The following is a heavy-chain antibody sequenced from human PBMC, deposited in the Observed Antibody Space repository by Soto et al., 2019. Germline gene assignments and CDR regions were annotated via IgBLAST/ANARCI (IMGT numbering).Heavy chain of an antibody. CDR2: VSHDGKTE. CDR1: GFTFSSYA. V-gene: IGHV3-30*04. CDR3: GXXXXISGHYSGGCDV. D-gene: IGHD3-22*01. J-gene: IGHJ3*01. Sequence: QVQLVESGGGVVQPGRSLRLSCAASGFTFSSYAMHWVRQAPGKGLEWVAVVSHDGKTEYHAASVKGRFTISRDTSANILSLQMNSLRDXDXXXXYXGXXXXISGHYSGGCDVWGQGTMVTVSS.